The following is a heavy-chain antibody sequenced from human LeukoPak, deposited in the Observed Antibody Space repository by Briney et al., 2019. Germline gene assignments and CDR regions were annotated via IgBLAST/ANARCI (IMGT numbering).Heavy chain of an antibody. CDR1: GGTFSSNA. J-gene: IGHJ5*02. CDR3: ARDPSYGRQWLGNWYDP. Sequence: SVKVSCKASGGTFSSNAISWVRQAPGQGLEWMGRIIPIFGTANYAQKFQGRVTITTDESTSTAYMELSSLRSEDTAVYYCARDPSYGRQWLGNWYDPWGQGTLVTVSS. D-gene: IGHD6-19*01. V-gene: IGHV1-69*05. CDR2: IIPIFGTA.